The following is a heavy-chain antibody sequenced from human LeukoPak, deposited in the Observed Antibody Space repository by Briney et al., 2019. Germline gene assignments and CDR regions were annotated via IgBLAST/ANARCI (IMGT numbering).Heavy chain of an antibody. V-gene: IGHV5-51*01. CDR1: GYSFPSYW. CDR2: IYPGDFDT. CDR3: GRLSGYYDSTAGYFDS. J-gene: IGHJ4*03. Sequence: ESLKISCQGSGYSFPSYWIGWVRQMPGKGLEWMGIIYPGDFDTRYSPSFQGQVTISADKSINTAYLQWSSLQASDTAIYYCGRLSGYYDSTAGYFDSWGQGTLLTVSS. D-gene: IGHD3-22*01.